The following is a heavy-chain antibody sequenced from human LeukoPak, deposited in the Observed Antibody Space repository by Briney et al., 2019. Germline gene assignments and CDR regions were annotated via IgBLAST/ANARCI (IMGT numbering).Heavy chain of an antibody. CDR3: ARLAVAGTGRLFKSYYYYMDV. J-gene: IGHJ6*03. V-gene: IGHV4-39*01. CDR1: GGSISSSSYY. Sequence: SETLSLTCTVSGGSISSSSYYWGWIRQPPGKGLEWIGSIYYSGSTYYNPSLKSRVTISVDTSKNQFSLKLSSVTAADTAVYYCARLAVAGTGRLFKSYYYYMDVWGKGTTVTISS. D-gene: IGHD6-19*01. CDR2: IYYSGST.